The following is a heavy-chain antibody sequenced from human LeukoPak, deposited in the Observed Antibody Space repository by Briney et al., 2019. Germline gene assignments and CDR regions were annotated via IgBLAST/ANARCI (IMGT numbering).Heavy chain of an antibody. CDR3: ARARYSSSWYRGSYYYYGMDV. CDR2: ISSSGSTI. J-gene: IGHJ6*02. V-gene: IGHV3-48*03. D-gene: IGHD6-13*01. Sequence: GGSLRLSCAASGFTFSSYEMNWVRQAPGKGLEWVSYISSSGSTIYYADSVKGRFTTSRDNARNSLYLQMNSLRAEDTAVYYCARARYSSSWYRGSYYYYGMDVWGQGTTVTVSS. CDR1: GFTFSSYE.